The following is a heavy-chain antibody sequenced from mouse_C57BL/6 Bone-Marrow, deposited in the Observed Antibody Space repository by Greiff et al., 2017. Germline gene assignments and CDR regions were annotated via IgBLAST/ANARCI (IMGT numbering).Heavy chain of an antibody. CDR3: AREVAYDGYYLAY. V-gene: IGHV1-81*01. CDR2: IYPRSGNT. Sequence: VQGVESGAELARPGASVKLSCKASGYTFTSYGISWVKQRTGQGLEWIGEIYPRSGNTYYNEKFKGKATLTADKSSSTAYMELRSLTSEDSAVYFCAREVAYDGYYLAYWGQGTLVTGSA. D-gene: IGHD2-3*01. J-gene: IGHJ3*01. CDR1: GYTFTSYG.